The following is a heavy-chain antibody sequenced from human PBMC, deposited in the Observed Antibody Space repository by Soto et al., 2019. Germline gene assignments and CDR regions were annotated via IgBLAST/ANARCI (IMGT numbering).Heavy chain of an antibody. D-gene: IGHD3-22*01. CDR2: IIPFFGTP. CDR3: ARPTTYYYDPSVGGRPEPHFFDY. CDR1: GGTFRNHA. J-gene: IGHJ4*02. Sequence: QVLLVQSGAEVKKPGSSVKVSCRTSGGTFRNHAISWVRQAPGQGLEWMGVIIPFFGTPTYAQRFQGRVTINADESTSTVYLELSSLRSDDTAVYYCARPTTYYYDPSVGGRPEPHFFDYWGQGSLVTVSS. V-gene: IGHV1-69*01.